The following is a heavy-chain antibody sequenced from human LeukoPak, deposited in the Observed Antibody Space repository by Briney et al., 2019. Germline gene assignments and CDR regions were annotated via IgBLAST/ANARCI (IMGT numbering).Heavy chain of an antibody. CDR3: ASWYHIDY. Sequence: GGSLRLSCAASGFTFSTYSMIWVRQAPGKGLEWISYISRSGETIYYADSVKGRFTISRDNAKNSLYLQMNSLRAEDTAMYYCASWYHIDYWGQGTLVTVSS. CDR2: ISRSGETI. V-gene: IGHV3-48*01. D-gene: IGHD2-2*01. CDR1: GFTFSTYS. J-gene: IGHJ4*02.